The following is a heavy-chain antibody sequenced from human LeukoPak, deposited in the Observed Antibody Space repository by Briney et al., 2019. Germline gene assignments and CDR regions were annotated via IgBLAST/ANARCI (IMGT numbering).Heavy chain of an antibody. CDR2: ICGSGGRR. Sequence: GGSLRLSCAASVFPLSNQAMGWVPQASGKALECVSAICGSGGRRYYAGSVKGRFTISRDNSINTLFLEMNTLRAEDTCVYYCVRDARRASGWYFFDFWGHGTRVTVSS. CDR1: VFPLSNQA. V-gene: IGHV3-23*01. J-gene: IGHJ4*01. CDR3: VRDARRASGWYFFDF. D-gene: IGHD6-19*01.